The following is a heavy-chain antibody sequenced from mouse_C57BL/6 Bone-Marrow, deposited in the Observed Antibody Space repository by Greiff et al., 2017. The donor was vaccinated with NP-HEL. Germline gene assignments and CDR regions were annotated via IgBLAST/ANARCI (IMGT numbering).Heavy chain of an antibody. Sequence: VQLQQSGAELVRPGASVKLSCTASGFNIKDDYMHWVKQRPEQGLEWIGWIDPENGDTEYASKFQGKATITADTSSNTAYLQLSSLTSEDTAVYYCTPLTQRDYWGQGTTLTVSS. CDR2: IDPENGDT. CDR1: GFNIKDDY. CDR3: TPLTQRDY. V-gene: IGHV14-4*01. J-gene: IGHJ2*01.